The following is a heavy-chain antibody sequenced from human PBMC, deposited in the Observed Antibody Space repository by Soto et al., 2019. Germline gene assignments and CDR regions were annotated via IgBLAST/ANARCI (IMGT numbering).Heavy chain of an antibody. CDR2: IYSSGST. D-gene: IGHD5-12*01. CDR3: ARDVRMVATGFDP. CDR1: GGSISSYY. V-gene: IGHV4-4*07. J-gene: IGHJ5*02. Sequence: PSETLSLTCTVSGGSISSYYWSWIRQPAGKGREWIGHIYSSGSTNYNPSLRSRVTMSVDTSKNQFSLKLNSVTAADTAVYYCARDVRMVATGFDPWGQGTLVTVSS.